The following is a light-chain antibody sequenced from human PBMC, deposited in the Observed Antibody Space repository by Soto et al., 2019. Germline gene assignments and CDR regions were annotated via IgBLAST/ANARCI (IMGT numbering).Light chain of an antibody. CDR2: AAS. CDR1: QDISNY. J-gene: IGKJ1*01. Sequence: DTPMTQSPSSLSASVGDRVTITCRASQDISNYLAWYQQKPGKVPKLLIYAASTLQSGVPSRFSGSGSGTDFTLTISSLQPEDVATYYCQKYNSAPRTFGQGTKVEIK. V-gene: IGKV1-27*01. CDR3: QKYNSAPRT.